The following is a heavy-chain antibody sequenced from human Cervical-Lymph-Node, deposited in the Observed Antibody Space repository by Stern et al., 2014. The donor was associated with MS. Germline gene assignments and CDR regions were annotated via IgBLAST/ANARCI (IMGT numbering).Heavy chain of an antibody. CDR2: INPYSGGT. CDR3: ARGSRGVETLFY. V-gene: IGHV1-2*04. CDR1: GYTFTDYY. D-gene: IGHD3-10*01. Sequence: VQLVESGAEVKKPGASVKVSCKASGYTFTDYYVHWVRQAPGQRPQWMGWINPYSGGTNYALKFQDWVTLTSDTSISTAYMDLTGLRSDDTAVYYCARGSRGVETLFYWGQGTLVTVSS. J-gene: IGHJ4*02.